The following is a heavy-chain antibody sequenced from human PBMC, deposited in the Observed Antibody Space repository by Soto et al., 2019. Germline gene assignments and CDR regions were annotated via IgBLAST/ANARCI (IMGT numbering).Heavy chain of an antibody. CDR3: ASPRGSNYYYGMDV. Sequence: PGGSLRLSCAASGFTVSSNYMSWVRLGPEKGLEWVSVIYSGGSTYYADSVKGRFTISRDNSKNTLDLQMNSLRAEDTAVYYCASPRGSNYYYGMDVWGQGTTVTVSS. V-gene: IGHV3-66*01. J-gene: IGHJ6*02. CDR2: IYSGGST. CDR1: GFTVSSNY.